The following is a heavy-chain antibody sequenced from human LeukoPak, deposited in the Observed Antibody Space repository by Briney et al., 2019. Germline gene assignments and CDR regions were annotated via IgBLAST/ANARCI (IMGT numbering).Heavy chain of an antibody. CDR2: ISSSSSYI. J-gene: IGHJ6*02. CDR1: GFTFSSYS. V-gene: IGHV3-21*01. CDR3: ARARTSYYGMDV. D-gene: IGHD3/OR15-3a*01. Sequence: GGSLRLSCAASGFTFSSYSMNWVRQAPGKGLEWVSSISSSSSYIYYADSVKGRFTISRDNAKNSLYLQMNSLRAEDTAVYYCARARTSYYGMDVWGQGTTVTVSS.